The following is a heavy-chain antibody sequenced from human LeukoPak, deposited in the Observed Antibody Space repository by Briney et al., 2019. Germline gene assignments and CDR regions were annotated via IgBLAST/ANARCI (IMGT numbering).Heavy chain of an antibody. J-gene: IGHJ4*02. CDR2: INPRGGST. V-gene: IGHV1-46*01. CDR1: VYTFTSYN. D-gene: IGHD2-15*01. Sequence: ASAKVSCKASVYTFTSYNTHCVRHTPQQGLERMGIINPRGGSTSYAQKFQGRVTMTREMSTSTVYMELSSLRSDDTAVYYCARACSGGSCYSDYWGQGTLVTVSS. CDR3: ARACSGGSCYSDY.